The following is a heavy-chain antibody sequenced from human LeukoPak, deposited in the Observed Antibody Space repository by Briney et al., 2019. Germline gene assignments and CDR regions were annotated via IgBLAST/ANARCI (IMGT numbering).Heavy chain of an antibody. CDR1: GFTLSSNY. CDR3: ARVLTEDGNPTVLDY. J-gene: IGHJ4*02. CDR2: IYSGGST. V-gene: IGHV3-66*01. D-gene: IGHD5-24*01. Sequence: GGSLRLSCAASGFTLSSNYMSWVRQAPGKGLEWGSVIYSGGSTYYADSVKGRFTISRDNSKNTLYLQMNSLRAEDTAVYYCARVLTEDGNPTVLDYWGQGTLVTVSS.